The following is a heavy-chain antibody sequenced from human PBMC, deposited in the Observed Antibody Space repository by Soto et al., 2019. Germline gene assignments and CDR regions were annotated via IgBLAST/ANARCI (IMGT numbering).Heavy chain of an antibody. CDR1: GVSFSVYY. CDR3: ARDMATADVFRSYYGMDV. Sequence: QVQLQQWGAGLLKPSETLSLTCSVSGVSFSVYYWHWIRQPTGRGLVWIGENDHSGITTYNPSLKSRVTMSVDVSKNQFALELTSVTAADTAVYYCARDMATADVFRSYYGMDVWGQGTSVTVSS. J-gene: IGHJ6*02. D-gene: IGHD5-12*01. CDR2: NDHSGIT. V-gene: IGHV4-34*01.